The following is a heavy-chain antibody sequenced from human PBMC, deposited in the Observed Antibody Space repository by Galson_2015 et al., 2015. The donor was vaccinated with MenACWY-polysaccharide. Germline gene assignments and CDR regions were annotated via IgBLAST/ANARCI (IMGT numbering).Heavy chain of an antibody. J-gene: IGHJ5*02. V-gene: IGHV3-48*02. CDR1: GFTFSSYS. CDR2: ISSSSSTI. Sequence: SLRLSCAASGFTFSSYSMNWARQAPGKGLEWVSYISSSSSTIYYADSVKGRFTISRDNAKNSLYLQMNSLRDEDTAVYYCARDSRAFIYVWGSYRSNWFDPWGQGTLVTVSS. D-gene: IGHD3-16*02. CDR3: ARDSRAFIYVWGSYRSNWFDP.